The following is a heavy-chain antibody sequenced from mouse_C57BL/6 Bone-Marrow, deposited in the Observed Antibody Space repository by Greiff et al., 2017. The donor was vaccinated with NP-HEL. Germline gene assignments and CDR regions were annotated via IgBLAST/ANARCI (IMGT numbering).Heavy chain of an antibody. CDR2: IDPSDSYT. CDR1: GYTFTSYW. CDR3: ARKLPMDY. J-gene: IGHJ4*01. Sequence: QVQLQQSGAELVKPGASVKLSCKASGYTFTSYWMQWVKQRPGQGLEWIGEIDPSDSYTNYNQKFKGKATLTVDTSSSTAYMQLSSLTSEDSAVYYCARKLPMDYWGQGTSVTVSS. V-gene: IGHV1-50*01.